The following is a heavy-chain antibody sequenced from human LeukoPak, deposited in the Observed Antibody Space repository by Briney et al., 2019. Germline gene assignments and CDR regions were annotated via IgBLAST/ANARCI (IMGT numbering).Heavy chain of an antibody. CDR2: INHSGST. V-gene: IGHV4-34*01. Sequence: KSSETLSLTCAVYGGSFSGYYWSWIRQPPGKGLEWIGEINHSGSTNYNPSLKSRVTISVDTSKNQFSLKLSSVTAADTAVYYCVRDCSSWFDPWGQGTLVTVSS. CDR1: GGSFSGYY. D-gene: IGHD3-10*02. CDR3: VRDCSSWFDP. J-gene: IGHJ5*02.